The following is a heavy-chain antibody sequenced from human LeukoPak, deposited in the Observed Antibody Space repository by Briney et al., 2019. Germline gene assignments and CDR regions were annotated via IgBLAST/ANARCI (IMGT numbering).Heavy chain of an antibody. D-gene: IGHD4-23*01. CDR1: GFSLNTTTLG. Sequence: SGPTLVYPTQTLTLTCTFSGFSLNTTTLGVGWIRQPPGKALEWLALLFWDDDSRLSPSLESRLTITKDTSKNQVVLTMTDMDPVDTATYYCAHATNSHFDYWGQGTLVTVSS. J-gene: IGHJ4*02. V-gene: IGHV2-5*02. CDR2: LFWDDDS. CDR3: AHATNSHFDY.